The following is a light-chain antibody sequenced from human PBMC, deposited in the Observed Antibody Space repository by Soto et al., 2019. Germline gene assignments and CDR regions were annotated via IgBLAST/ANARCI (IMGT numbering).Light chain of an antibody. CDR2: SNN. J-gene: IGLJ2*01. Sequence: QAVVTQPPSASGTPGQRVTISCSGSSSNIGSNTVNWYQQLPGTAPKLLIYSNNQRPSGVPDRFSGSKSGTSASLAISGLQSEYEADYYCAAWDDSLNGPGVVFGGGTKLTVL. CDR3: AAWDDSLNGPGVV. CDR1: SSNIGSNT. V-gene: IGLV1-44*01.